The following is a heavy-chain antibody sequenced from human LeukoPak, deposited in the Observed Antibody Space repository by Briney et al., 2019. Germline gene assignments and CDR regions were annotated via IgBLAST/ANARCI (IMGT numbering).Heavy chain of an antibody. CDR3: ARVYCGDDCFLADAFDI. D-gene: IGHD2-21*02. J-gene: IGHJ3*02. V-gene: IGHV1-2*02. CDR2: INPNSGGT. CDR1: GYTFTGYY. Sequence: ASVKVSCKASGYTFTGYYMHWVRQAPGQGLEWMGWINPNSGGTNYAQKFQGRVTMTRDTSISTAYVELSRLRSEDTAVYYCARVYCGDDCFLADAFDIWGQGTMVTVSS.